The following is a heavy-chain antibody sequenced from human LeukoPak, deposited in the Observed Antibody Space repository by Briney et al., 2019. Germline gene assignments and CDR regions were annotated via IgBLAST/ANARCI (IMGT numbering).Heavy chain of an antibody. V-gene: IGHV4-4*07. CDR3: ARGILGYSGYDLVRRHREYYYYGMDV. CDR2: IYTSGST. Sequence: SETLSLTCTVSGGSISSYYWSWIRQPAGKGLEWIGRIYTSGSTNYNPSLKSRVTMSVDTSKNQFPLKLSSVTAADTAVYYCARGILGYSGYDLVRRHREYYYYGMDVWGRGTTVTVSS. D-gene: IGHD5-12*01. J-gene: IGHJ6*02. CDR1: GGSISSYY.